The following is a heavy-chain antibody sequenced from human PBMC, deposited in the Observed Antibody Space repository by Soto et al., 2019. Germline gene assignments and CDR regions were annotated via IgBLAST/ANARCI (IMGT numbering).Heavy chain of an antibody. V-gene: IGHV3-23*01. J-gene: IGHJ5*02. CDR2: ITDTGGAT. CDR1: GFNFGNFG. Sequence: EEQLLESGGGLVQPGGSLRLSCAASGFNFGNFGMSWVRQAPGKGLQWVSSITDTGGATYYADSVKGRFSVSRDNSKNLMFLQMKGLGVDDTAVYFCERNPRPDIFGVRNIVENWLDPWGQGSLVTVSS. D-gene: IGHD3-3*02. CDR3: ERNPRPDIFGVRNIVENWLDP.